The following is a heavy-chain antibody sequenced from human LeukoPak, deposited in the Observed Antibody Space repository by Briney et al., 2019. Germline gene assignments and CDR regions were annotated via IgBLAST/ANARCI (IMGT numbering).Heavy chain of an antibody. V-gene: IGHV3-43D*04. CDR2: ISWDGGST. CDR1: GFTFDDYA. J-gene: IGHJ4*02. Sequence: GGSLRLSCAASGFTFDDYAMHWVRQAPGKGLEWVSLISWDGGSTYYADSVKGRFTISRDNSKNSLYLQMSSLRAEDTALCYCAKENWNYYFDYWGQGTLVTVSS. D-gene: IGHD1-7*01. CDR3: AKENWNYYFDY.